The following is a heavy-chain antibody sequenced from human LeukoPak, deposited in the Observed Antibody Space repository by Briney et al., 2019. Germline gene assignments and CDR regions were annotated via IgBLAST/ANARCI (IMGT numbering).Heavy chain of an antibody. J-gene: IGHJ4*02. CDR1: GYGFTSYW. V-gene: IGHV5-51*01. Sequence: HAESLQIFCWAAGYGFTSYWIGCVRQLPGKGLEWMGIIYPGDSDTRYSPSSQGQVTISAAKSTSTTYLQWSSRQASDAATAYYARGYCSSTSCYEVADFHYFDYWGQRTLVTDCS. CDR3: ARGYCSSTSCYEVADFHYFDY. CDR2: IYPGDSDT. D-gene: IGHD2-2*01.